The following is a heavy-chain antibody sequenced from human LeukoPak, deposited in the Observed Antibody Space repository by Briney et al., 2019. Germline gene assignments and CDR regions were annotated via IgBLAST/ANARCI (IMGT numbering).Heavy chain of an antibody. J-gene: IGHJ4*02. V-gene: IGHV3-11*06. CDR2: ISSSSSYT. D-gene: IGHD5-12*01. CDR3: AGAHPPSGYDLGDFDY. Sequence: GGSLRLSCAASGFTFSDYYMSWIRQAPGKGLEWVSYISSSSSYTNYADSVKGRFTISRDNAKNSLYLQMNSLRAEDTAVYYCAGAHPPSGYDLGDFDYWGQGTLVTVSS. CDR1: GFTFSDYY.